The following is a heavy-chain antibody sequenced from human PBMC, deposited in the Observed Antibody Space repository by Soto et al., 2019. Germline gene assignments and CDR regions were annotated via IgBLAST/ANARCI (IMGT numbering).Heavy chain of an antibody. CDR1: GGTFSSYA. V-gene: IGHV1-69*13. CDR2: IIPIFGTA. J-gene: IGHJ6*03. D-gene: IGHD6-19*01. CDR3: PRLAEGWYYYYYMDV. Sequence: ASVKVSCKASGGTFSSYAISWVRQAPGQGLEWMGGIIPIFGTANYAQKFQGRVTITADESTSTAYMELSSLRSEDTAVYYCPRLAEGWYYYYYMDVWGKGTTVTVSS.